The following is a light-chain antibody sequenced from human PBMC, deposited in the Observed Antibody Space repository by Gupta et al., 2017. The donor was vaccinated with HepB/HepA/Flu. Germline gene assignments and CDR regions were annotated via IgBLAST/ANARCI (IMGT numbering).Light chain of an antibody. CDR3: QAWDSSTHWV. Sequence: SYELTQPPSVSVSPGQTASITCPGDKLGDKYACWYQQKPGKAPVLVIYQDSKRPSGIPERFSGSNSGNTATLTISGTQAMDEADYYCQAWDSSTHWVFGGGTKLTVL. V-gene: IGLV3-1*01. CDR1: KLGDKY. J-gene: IGLJ3*02. CDR2: QDS.